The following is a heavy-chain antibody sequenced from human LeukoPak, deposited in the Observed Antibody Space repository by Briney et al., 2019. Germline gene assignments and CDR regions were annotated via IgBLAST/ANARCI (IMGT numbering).Heavy chain of an antibody. Sequence: PSETLSLTCTVSGGSISSYYWSWIRQPAGKGLEWIGRIYTSGSTNYNPSLKSRVTMSVDTSKNQFSLKLGSVTAADTAVYYCARGSSWYPSAGFDPWGQGTLVTVSS. CDR1: GGSISSYY. CDR2: IYTSGST. V-gene: IGHV4-4*07. CDR3: ARGSSWYPSAGFDP. J-gene: IGHJ5*02. D-gene: IGHD6-13*01.